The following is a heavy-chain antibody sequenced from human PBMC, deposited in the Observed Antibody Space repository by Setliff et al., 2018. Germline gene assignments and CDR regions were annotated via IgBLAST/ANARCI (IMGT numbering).Heavy chain of an antibody. V-gene: IGHV4-61*02. J-gene: IGHJ6*03. CDR1: GVSFGSGTYY. Sequence: PSETLSLTCTASGVSFGSGTYYWSWIRQPAGKGLAWIGLIQSTGNTTYNPSLQSRVTISLDTSKNQMSLKLRSVTAADTAVYYCARGNGGRAVAGPGVSYYYYYMDVWGKGTTVTVSS. D-gene: IGHD6-19*01. CDR3: ARGNGGRAVAGPGVSYYYYYMDV. CDR2: IQSTGNT.